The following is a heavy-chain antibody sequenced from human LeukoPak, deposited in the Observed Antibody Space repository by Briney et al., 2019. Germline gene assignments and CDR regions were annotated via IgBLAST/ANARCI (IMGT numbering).Heavy chain of an antibody. CDR3: ARVYRRHYSYYMDV. CDR2: INYSGST. D-gene: IGHD3-10*01. J-gene: IGHJ6*03. V-gene: IGHV4-34*01. Sequence: SSETLSLTCAVYGGSFSGYYWSWIRQPPGKGLEWIGEINYSGSTNYNPSLKSSVTISVDTSKNQVSLRLSSVTAADTAVYYCARVYRRHYSYYMDVWGKGTTVTVSS. CDR1: GGSFSGYY.